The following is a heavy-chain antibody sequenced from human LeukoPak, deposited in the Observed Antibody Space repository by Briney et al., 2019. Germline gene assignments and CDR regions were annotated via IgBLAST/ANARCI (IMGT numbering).Heavy chain of an antibody. CDR2: ISSSGSTI. J-gene: IGHJ4*02. CDR1: GSTFSDYY. CDR3: ARERPMSYVFPAKFEF. V-gene: IGHV3-11*01. Sequence: GGSLRLSCAASGSTFSDYYMSWLRQAPGKGLEWVSYISSSGSTIYYADSVKGGLTISRDNAKNSLYLQMNSLRAEDTAVYYCARERPMSYVFPAKFEFWGQGTLVTVSS. D-gene: IGHD1-26*01.